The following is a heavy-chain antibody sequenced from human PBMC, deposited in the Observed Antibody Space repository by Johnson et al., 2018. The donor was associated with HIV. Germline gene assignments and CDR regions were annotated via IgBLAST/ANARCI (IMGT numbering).Heavy chain of an antibody. CDR1: GFTFDNYA. CDR3: AKDRAAYSSSSPAAFDI. D-gene: IGHD6-6*01. Sequence: VQLVESGGGVVRPGGSLRLSCAASGFTFDNYAMHWVRQAPGKGLEWVSGISWNSGSIGYADSVKGRFTISRDNAKNSLYLQMNSLRAEDTALYYCAKDRAAYSSSSPAAFDIWGQGTMVTVSS. J-gene: IGHJ3*02. CDR2: ISWNSGSI. V-gene: IGHV3-9*01.